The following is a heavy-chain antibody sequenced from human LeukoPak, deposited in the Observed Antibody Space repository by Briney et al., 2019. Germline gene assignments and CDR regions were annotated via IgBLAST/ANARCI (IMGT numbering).Heavy chain of an antibody. Sequence: SETLSLTCTVSGDSISSGDYYWSWIRQPAGKGLEWIGRISSSGSTNYNPSLKSRVTISVDRSKNQFSLKLSSVTAADTAVYFCARGPYSYDRSGAFDIWGQGTMVTVSS. D-gene: IGHD3-22*01. CDR3: ARGPYSYDRSGAFDI. J-gene: IGHJ3*02. CDR1: GDSISSGDYY. CDR2: ISSSGST. V-gene: IGHV4-61*02.